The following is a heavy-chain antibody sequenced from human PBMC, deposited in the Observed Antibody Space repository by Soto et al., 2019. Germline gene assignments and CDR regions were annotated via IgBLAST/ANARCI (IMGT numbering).Heavy chain of an antibody. D-gene: IGHD3-10*01. Sequence: EVHLLESGGGLLQPGGSLRLSCVTSGFTFGHSAKTWVRQAPGKGLEWVSTISGHGDETYYADSVKGRFIIFGDSDRNTVYLEMNGLRTEDTAVYYCAKGGHYSAFDPWGQGVLVTVSS. J-gene: IGHJ5*02. CDR1: GFTFGHSA. CDR3: AKGGHYSAFDP. V-gene: IGHV3-23*01. CDR2: ISGHGDET.